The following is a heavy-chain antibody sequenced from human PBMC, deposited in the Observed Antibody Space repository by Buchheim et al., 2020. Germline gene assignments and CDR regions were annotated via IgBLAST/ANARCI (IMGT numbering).Heavy chain of an antibody. CDR3: AKAGGFYSGYDYY. CDR1: GFTFSSYA. D-gene: IGHD5-12*01. Sequence: EVQLLESGGGLVQPGGSLRLSCAASGFTFSSYAMSWVRQAPGKGLEWVSTVTGSGDSTYYAASVKGRFTISRANSKNTLYLQMNSLRAEDTALYYCAKAGGFYSGYDYYWGQGTL. V-gene: IGHV3-23*01. J-gene: IGHJ4*02. CDR2: VTGSGDST.